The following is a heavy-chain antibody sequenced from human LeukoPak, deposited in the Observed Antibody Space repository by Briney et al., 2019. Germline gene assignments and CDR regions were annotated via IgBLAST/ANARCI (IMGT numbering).Heavy chain of an antibody. CDR2: IYYSGST. D-gene: IGHD6-19*01. CDR3: ARLSSRWYFSPDY. V-gene: IGHV4-31*03. J-gene: IGHJ4*02. Sequence: SETLSLTCTVSGGSISSGGYYWSWVRQHPGKGMERIGYIYYSGSTYYNPSLKSRVTISVDTSKNQFSLNLSSVTAADTAVYYCARLSSRWYFSPDYWGQGTLVTVSS. CDR1: GGSISSGGYY.